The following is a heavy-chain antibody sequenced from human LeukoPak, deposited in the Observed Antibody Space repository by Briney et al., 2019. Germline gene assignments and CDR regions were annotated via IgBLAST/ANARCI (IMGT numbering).Heavy chain of an antibody. J-gene: IGHJ4*02. D-gene: IGHD2-21*01. CDR3: ATRGPGGAYCGGDCYFDY. CDR2: IYPGDSDT. V-gene: IGHV5-51*01. CDR1: GYSITGYW. Sequence: GESLKISCKGSGYSITGYWIGWVRQMPGKGLEWMGIIYPGDSDTRYSPSFQGQVTISADKSISTAYLQWSSLKASDTAMYYCATRGPGGAYCGGDCYFDYWGQGTLVTVSS.